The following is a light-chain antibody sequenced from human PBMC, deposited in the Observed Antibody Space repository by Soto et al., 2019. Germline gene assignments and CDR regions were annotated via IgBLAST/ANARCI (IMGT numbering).Light chain of an antibody. V-gene: IGKV3-20*01. CDR3: QHYDTSPIT. J-gene: IGKJ5*01. CDR1: QTVRNNY. CDR2: DAS. Sequence: EFVLTQSPGTLSLSPGERATLSCRASQTVRNNYLAWYQQKPGQAPRLLIYDASSRATGIPDRFSGGGSGTDFTLTISRLEPEDFALYYCQHYDTSPITFGQGTRLEIK.